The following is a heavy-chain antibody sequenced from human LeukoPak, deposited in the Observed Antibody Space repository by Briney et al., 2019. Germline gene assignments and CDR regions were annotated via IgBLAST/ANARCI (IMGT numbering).Heavy chain of an antibody. Sequence: PSQTLSLTCTVSGGSITSGNYYWNWIRQPAGKGLEWIGRIYTSGSTNYNPSLKSRVTISLDTSKNQFSLKLSSVTAADTAVYYCARSPSQLLSFDYWGQGTLVTVSS. V-gene: IGHV4-61*02. D-gene: IGHD2-2*01. J-gene: IGHJ4*02. CDR1: GGSITSGNYY. CDR3: ARSPSQLLSFDY. CDR2: IYTSGST.